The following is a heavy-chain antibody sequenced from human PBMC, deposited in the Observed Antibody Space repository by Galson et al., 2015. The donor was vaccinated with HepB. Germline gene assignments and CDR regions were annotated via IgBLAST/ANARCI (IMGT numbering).Heavy chain of an antibody. CDR1: GFTLNTYA. CDR2: ISGTGYST. D-gene: IGHD1-1*01. J-gene: IGHJ4*02. Sequence: SLRLSYAASGFTLNTYAMNWVRQAPGKGLEWVSGISGTGYSTYYADSVKGRFTISTDNSKNTMYLQMSSLRAEDTAIYYCARDGYNWVAFDSWGQGILVTVSS. CDR3: ARDGYNWVAFDS. V-gene: IGHV3-23*01.